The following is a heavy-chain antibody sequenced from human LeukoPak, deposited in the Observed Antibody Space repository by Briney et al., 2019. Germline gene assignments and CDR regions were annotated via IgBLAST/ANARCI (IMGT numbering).Heavy chain of an antibody. CDR3: ARGEGDTYYYDVNWFDP. CDR2: MNPNSGNT. J-gene: IGHJ5*02. V-gene: IGHV1-8*01. D-gene: IGHD3-22*01. CDR1: GYTFTSYD. Sequence: ASVKVSCKASGYTFTSYDINWVRQATGQGLEWTGWMNPNSGNTGYAQKFQGRVTMTRNTSISTAYMELSSLRSEDTAVYYCARGEGDTYYYDVNWFDPWGQGTLVTVSS.